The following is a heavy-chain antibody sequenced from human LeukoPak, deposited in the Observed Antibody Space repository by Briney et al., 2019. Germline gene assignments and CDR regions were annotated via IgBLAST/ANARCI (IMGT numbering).Heavy chain of an antibody. CDR2: INPSGGST. Sequence: AASVKVSCKASGYTFTSYYMHWVRQAPGQWLEWMGIINPSGGSTSYAQKFQGRVTMTRDTSTSTVYMELSSLRSEDTAVYYCARSPTYYYDSSGYPSYMDVWGKGTTVTVSS. J-gene: IGHJ6*03. CDR1: GYTFTSYY. D-gene: IGHD3-22*01. V-gene: IGHV1-46*01. CDR3: ARSPTYYYDSSGYPSYMDV.